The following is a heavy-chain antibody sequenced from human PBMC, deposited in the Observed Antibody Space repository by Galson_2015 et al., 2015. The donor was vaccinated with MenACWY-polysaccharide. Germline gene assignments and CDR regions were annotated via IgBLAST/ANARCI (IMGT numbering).Heavy chain of an antibody. CDR2: ISGSAGRT. Sequence: SLRLSCATSGFIFSNYAMNWVRQAPGKGLEWVSVISGSAGRTYYADSVKGRFIISRDNSKNTLYLQMNSLTADDTAVYYCARGPDWPVQSNWFDPWGQGTLVTVSP. D-gene: IGHD1-14*01. V-gene: IGHV3-23*01. CDR1: GFIFSNYA. CDR3: ARGPDWPVQSNWFDP. J-gene: IGHJ5*02.